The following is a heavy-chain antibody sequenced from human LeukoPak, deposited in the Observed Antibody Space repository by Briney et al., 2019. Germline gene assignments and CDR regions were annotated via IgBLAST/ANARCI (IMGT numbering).Heavy chain of an antibody. CDR1: GFTVSNYW. V-gene: IGHV3-7*01. CDR2: TDENGSGK. CDR3: VRAITASASL. J-gene: IGHJ4*02. D-gene: IGHD6-13*01. Sequence: GGSLRLSCVASGFTVSNYWMNWVRQAPGKGLEWVANTDENGSGKYYLGSVKGRFTISRDTGKNSLYLQMNSLRAEDTAVYFCVRAITASASLWGQGTLVTVSS.